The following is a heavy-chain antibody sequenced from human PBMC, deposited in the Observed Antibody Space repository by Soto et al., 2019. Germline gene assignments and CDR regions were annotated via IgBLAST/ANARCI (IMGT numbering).Heavy chain of an antibody. D-gene: IGHD3-16*01. CDR2: ISPYTGDT. J-gene: IGHJ6*02. CDR1: GYIFVNYG. CDR3: AMVDNYVTPTPQDV. V-gene: IGHV1-18*01. Sequence: QVQLVQSGDEMKKPGASVRVSCKASGYIFVNYGIAWVRQAPGQGLEGMGWISPYTGDTHSASKVQGRLTMTTDTSTSTAYMVLGSLTSDDTAVYYCAMVDNYVTPTPQDVCGQGTTVTVSS.